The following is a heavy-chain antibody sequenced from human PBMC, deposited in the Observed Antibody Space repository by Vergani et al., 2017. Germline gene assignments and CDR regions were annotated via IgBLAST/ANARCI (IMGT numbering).Heavy chain of an antibody. D-gene: IGHD2-2*01. V-gene: IGHV1-69*12. J-gene: IGHJ6*02. CDR3: ALGYCSSTSCAAQGYYGMDV. CDR2: IIPIFGTA. CDR1: GGTFSSYA. Sequence: QVQLVQSGAEVKKPGSSVKVSCKASGGTFSSYAISWVRQAPGQGLEWMGGIIPIFGTANYAQKFQGRVTITADESTSTAYMELSSLRSEDTAVYYCALGYCSSTSCAAQGYYGMDVWGQGTTVTVSS.